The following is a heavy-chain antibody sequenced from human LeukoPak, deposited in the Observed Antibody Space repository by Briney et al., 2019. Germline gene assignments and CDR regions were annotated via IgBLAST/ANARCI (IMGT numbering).Heavy chain of an antibody. CDR2: ISSTYEI. D-gene: IGHD7-27*01. CDR1: GFTFWTYA. V-gene: IGHV3-48*01. J-gene: IGHJ4*02. CDR3: VRDFNWGFDY. Sequence: GGSLRLSCTASGFTFWTYAMNWIRQAPGKGLECVSYISSTYEIYYGDSVRGRFSVSRDNAKNSVFLQMNNLRLEDTAVYYCVRDFNWGFDYWGQGIRVTVSS.